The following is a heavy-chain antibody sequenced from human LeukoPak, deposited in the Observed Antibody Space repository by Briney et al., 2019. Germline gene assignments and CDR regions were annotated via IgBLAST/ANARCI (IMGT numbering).Heavy chain of an antibody. J-gene: IGHJ3*02. CDR1: GFTFSSYA. Sequence: GRSLRLSCAASGFTFSSYAMHWVRQAPGKGLEWVAVISYDGSNKYYADSVKGRFTISRDNSKNTLYLQMNSLRAEDTAVYYCARDLTVSWAFDIWGQGTMVTVSS. V-gene: IGHV3-30-3*01. D-gene: IGHD4-17*01. CDR3: ARDLTVSWAFDI. CDR2: ISYDGSNK.